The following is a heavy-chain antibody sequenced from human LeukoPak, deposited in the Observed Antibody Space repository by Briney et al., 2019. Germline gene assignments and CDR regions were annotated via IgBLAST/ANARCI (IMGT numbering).Heavy chain of an antibody. J-gene: IGHJ5*02. Sequence: PSETLSLTCAVYGGSFSGYYWSWIRQPPGKGLEWIGNIFYRGSTNYNPSLKSRVTISVDTSKNQFSLRLTSVTAADTAVYYCARAVTMVRGVTIGGYWFAPWGQGTLATVSS. CDR3: ARAVTMVRGVTIGGYWFAP. CDR1: GGSFSGYY. D-gene: IGHD3-10*01. V-gene: IGHV4-59*01. CDR2: IFYRGST.